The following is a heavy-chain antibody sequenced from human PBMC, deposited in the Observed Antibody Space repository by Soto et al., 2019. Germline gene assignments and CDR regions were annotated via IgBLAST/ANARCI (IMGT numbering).Heavy chain of an antibody. Sequence: ASVKVSCKASGYTFTSYYMHWVRQAPGQGLEWMGIINPSGGSTSYAQKFQGRVTMTRDTSTSTVYMELSSLRSEDTAVYYCARESHIAAGSDDYYGMDVWGQGTTVTVSS. CDR3: ARESHIAAGSDDYYGMDV. CDR1: GYTFTSYY. D-gene: IGHD6-13*01. CDR2: INPSGGST. J-gene: IGHJ6*02. V-gene: IGHV1-46*01.